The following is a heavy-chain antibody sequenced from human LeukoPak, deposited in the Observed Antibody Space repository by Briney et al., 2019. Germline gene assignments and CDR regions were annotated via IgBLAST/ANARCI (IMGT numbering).Heavy chain of an antibody. CDR3: ARAREGGRYSSSSRVFDY. J-gene: IGHJ4*02. D-gene: IGHD6-6*01. CDR1: GYTFTSYG. CDR2: ISAYNGNT. Sequence: ASVKVSCKASGYTFTSYGTSWVRQAPGQGLEWMGWISAYNGNTNYARKLQGRVTMTTDTSTSTAYMELRSLRSDDTAVYYCARAREGGRYSSSSRVFDYWGQGTLVTVSS. V-gene: IGHV1-18*01.